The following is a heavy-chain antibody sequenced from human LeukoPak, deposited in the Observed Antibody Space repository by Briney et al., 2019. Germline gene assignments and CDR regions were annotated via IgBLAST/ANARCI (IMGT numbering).Heavy chain of an antibody. J-gene: IGHJ4*02. V-gene: IGHV1-18*01. CDR2: ISAYNGNT. D-gene: IGHD6-19*01. CDR1: GYTFTSYG. Sequence: GASVTVSCKASGYTFTSYGISWVRQAPGQGLEWMGWISAYNGNTNYAQKLQGRVTMTTDTSTSTAYMELRSLRSDDTAVYYCARSDGYSSGLTPFDCWGQGTLVTVSS. CDR3: ARSDGYSSGLTPFDC.